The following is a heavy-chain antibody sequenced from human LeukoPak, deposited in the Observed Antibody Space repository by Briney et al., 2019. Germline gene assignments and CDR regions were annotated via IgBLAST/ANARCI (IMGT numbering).Heavy chain of an antibody. V-gene: IGHV1-69*13. CDR1: GGTFSSYA. CDR2: IIPIFGTA. D-gene: IGHD6-13*01. CDR3: ASFGYSSSWYQKSPYYYYGMDV. Sequence: ASVKVSCKASGGTFSSYAISWVRQAPGQGLEWMGGIIPIFGTANYAQKFQGRVTITADESTSTAYMELSSLRSEDTAVYYCASFGYSSSWYQKSPYYYYGMDVWGQGTTVTVSS. J-gene: IGHJ6*02.